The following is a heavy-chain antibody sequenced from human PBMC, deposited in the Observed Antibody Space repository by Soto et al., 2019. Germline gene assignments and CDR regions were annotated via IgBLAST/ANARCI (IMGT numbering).Heavy chain of an antibody. Sequence: PGESLKISCQGSGYSFGAYWIGWVRQMPGKGLEWMGIIFPGDSDTRYRPSFQGQVTISVDRSINTAYLQWSSLKASDTAVYYCAKGMRYCSGGSCYSPFDYWGQGTLVTVSS. J-gene: IGHJ4*02. V-gene: IGHV5-51*01. CDR2: IFPGDSDT. CDR3: AKGMRYCSGGSCYSPFDY. D-gene: IGHD2-15*01. CDR1: GYSFGAYW.